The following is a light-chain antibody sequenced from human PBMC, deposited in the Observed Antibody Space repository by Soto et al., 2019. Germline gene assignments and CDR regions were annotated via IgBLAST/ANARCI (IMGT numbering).Light chain of an antibody. Sequence: EIVLTQSPGTLSLSPGERATLSCRASQSLSSNYLAWYQQKPGQALRLLIYGASSRATGIPDRFSGSGSGTDFTLTISRLEPEDFATYYCQQYNGYSTWTFGQGTKVEIK. V-gene: IGKV3-20*01. CDR2: GAS. CDR3: QQYNGYSTWT. J-gene: IGKJ1*01. CDR1: QSLSSNY.